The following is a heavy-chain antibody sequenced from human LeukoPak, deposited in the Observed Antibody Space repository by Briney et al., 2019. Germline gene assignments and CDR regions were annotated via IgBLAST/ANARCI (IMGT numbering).Heavy chain of an antibody. CDR1: GYSISSGYY. J-gene: IGHJ6*03. Sequence: SETLSLTCTVSGYSISSGYYWGWIRQPPGKGLEWIGSIYHSGSTYYNPSLKSRVTISVDTSKSQFSLKLSSVTAADTAVYHCARGLTGYPYYYYYYMDVWGKGTTVTISS. D-gene: IGHD3-9*01. CDR3: ARGLTGYPYYYYYYMDV. CDR2: IYHSGST. V-gene: IGHV4-38-2*02.